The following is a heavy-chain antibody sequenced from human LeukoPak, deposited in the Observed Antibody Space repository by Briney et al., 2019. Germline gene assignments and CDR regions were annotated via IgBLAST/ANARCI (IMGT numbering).Heavy chain of an antibody. CDR2: FSYSGGT. CDR3: AREGPLGKYYDY. CDR1: GGSINNLF. D-gene: IGHD3-16*01. V-gene: IGHV4-59*01. Sequence: SETLSLTCTVSGGSINNLFWTWIRQPPGKGLEWIGYFSYSGGTTYNPSLKSRVTISIDTSKNQFSLNLDSVTAADTAVYYCAREGPLGKYYDYWGPGTLVTVSS. J-gene: IGHJ4*02.